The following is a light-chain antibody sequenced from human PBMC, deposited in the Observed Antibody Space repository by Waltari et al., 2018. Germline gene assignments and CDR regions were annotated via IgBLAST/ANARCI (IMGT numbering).Light chain of an antibody. Sequence: QSALTQPASVSGSPGQSITVSCTGTSSDVGSANLVSLYQQHPGKAPKLMIYEGSKRPSGVSNRFSGSKSGNTASLTISGLQAEDEADYYCCSYAGSSTLLFGGGTKVTVL. CDR2: EGS. J-gene: IGLJ2*01. V-gene: IGLV2-23*01. CDR3: CSYAGSSTLL. CDR1: SSDVGSANL.